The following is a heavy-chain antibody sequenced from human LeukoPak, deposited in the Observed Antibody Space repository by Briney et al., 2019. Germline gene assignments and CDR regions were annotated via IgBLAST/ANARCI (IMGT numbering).Heavy chain of an antibody. D-gene: IGHD3-10*01. Sequence: EGSLSLSCAASGFTFSDYYMGWIRQAPGQGLEWISYISGSGLSAFYADSVRGRFIISRDNAKNSLYLYMNNLRAEDTAVYYCVLSLNTVIISPYYFDSWGQGTLVTVSS. V-gene: IGHV3-11*04. CDR3: VLSLNTVIISPYYFDS. CDR2: ISGSGLSA. CDR1: GFTFSDYY. J-gene: IGHJ4*02.